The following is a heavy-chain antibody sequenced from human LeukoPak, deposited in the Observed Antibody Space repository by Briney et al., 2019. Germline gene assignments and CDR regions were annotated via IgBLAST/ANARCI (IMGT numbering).Heavy chain of an antibody. D-gene: IGHD6-19*01. CDR3: ARDLVYSSGWYEGDFDYY. Sequence: GGSLRLSCAASGFTFGSYAMYWVRQAPGKGLEWVSGISGSGGSTFYADSVKGRFTISRDNAKNSLYLQMNSLRAEDTAVDYCARDLVYSSGWYEGDFDYYWGQGTLVTVSS. CDR1: GFTFGSYA. J-gene: IGHJ4*02. CDR2: ISGSGGST. V-gene: IGHV3-23*01.